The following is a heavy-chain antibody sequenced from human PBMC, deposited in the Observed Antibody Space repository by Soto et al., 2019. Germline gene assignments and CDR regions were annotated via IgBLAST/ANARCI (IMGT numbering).Heavy chain of an antibody. J-gene: IGHJ6*02. CDR1: GFTFSSYA. CDR3: ARDREYIVPFYGMDI. Sequence: GGSLRLSCAASGFTFSSYAMHWVRQAPGKGLEYVSAISSNGGSTYYANSVKGRFTISRDNSKNTLYLQMGSLRAEDMAVYYCARDREYIVPFYGMDIWGQGTTVTVS. CDR2: ISSNGGST. D-gene: IGHD2-8*01. V-gene: IGHV3-64*01.